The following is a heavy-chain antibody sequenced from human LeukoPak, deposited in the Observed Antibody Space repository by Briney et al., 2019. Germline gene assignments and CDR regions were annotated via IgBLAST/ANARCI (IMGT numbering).Heavy chain of an antibody. CDR3: ARDLGGSGPYGMDV. D-gene: IGHD3-10*01. CDR2: IYSGGST. CDR1: RFTVSSNY. J-gene: IGHJ6*02. V-gene: IGHV3-66*01. Sequence: GGSLRLSCAASRFTVSSNYMSWVRQAPGKGLEWVSVIYSGGSTYYADSVKGRFTISRDNSKNTLYLQMNSLRAEDTAVYYCARDLGGSGPYGMDVWGQGTTVTVSS.